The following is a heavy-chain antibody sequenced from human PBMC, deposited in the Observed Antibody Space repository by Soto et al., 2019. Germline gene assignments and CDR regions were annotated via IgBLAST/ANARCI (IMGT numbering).Heavy chain of an antibody. CDR3: AKDNYGDYLYYFDY. V-gene: IGHV3-9*01. Sequence: GGSLRLSCAASGFTFDDYAMHWVRQAPGKGLEWVSGISWNSGSIGYADSVKGRFTISRDNAKNSLYLQMNSLRAEDTALYYCAKDNYGDYLYYFDYWGQGTLVTVSS. J-gene: IGHJ4*02. D-gene: IGHD4-17*01. CDR1: GFTFDDYA. CDR2: ISWNSGSI.